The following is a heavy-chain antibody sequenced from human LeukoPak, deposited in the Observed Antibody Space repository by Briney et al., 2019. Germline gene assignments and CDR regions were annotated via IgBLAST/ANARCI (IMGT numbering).Heavy chain of an antibody. CDR3: ARDLSYCSSTSCYIREDYFDY. CDR1: GYTFTGYY. V-gene: IGHV1-2*02. CDR2: INPNSGGT. J-gene: IGHJ4*02. Sequence: ASVKVSRKASGYTFTGYYMHWVRPAPGQGLEWVGWINPNSGGTNYAQKFQGRVTMTRDTSISTAYMEPSRLRSDDTAVYYCARDLSYCSSTSCYIREDYFDYWGQGTLVTVSS. D-gene: IGHD2-2*02.